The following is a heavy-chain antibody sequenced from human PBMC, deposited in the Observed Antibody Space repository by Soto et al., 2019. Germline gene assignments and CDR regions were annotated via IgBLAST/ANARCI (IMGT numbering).Heavy chain of an antibody. Sequence: AAVKVSCKASGCTFSGQGIAWVRQVPGQGLEWMGGIMPTFCSATYAPKFQGRVTISADKSTSTAYMELSSLRSEDTAVYFCASARSAQYFDYWGQGTLVNVSS. J-gene: IGHJ4*02. V-gene: IGHV1-69*06. CDR1: GCTFSGQG. CDR3: ASARSAQYFDY. CDR2: IMPTFCSA. D-gene: IGHD1-26*01.